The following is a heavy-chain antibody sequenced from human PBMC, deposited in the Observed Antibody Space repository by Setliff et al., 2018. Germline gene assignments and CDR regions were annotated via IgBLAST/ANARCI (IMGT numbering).Heavy chain of an antibody. CDR1: GGSISSGSYY. CDR2: IYTSGST. J-gene: IGHJ5*02. V-gene: IGHV4-61*09. CDR3: ARLDIVVVPAAQNTTARWFDP. Sequence: LSLTCTVSGGSISSGSYYWSWIRQPAGKGLEWIGHIYTSGSTNYNPSLKSRVTISVDTSKNQFSLKLSSVTAADTAVYYCARLDIVVVPAAQNTTARWFDPWGQGTLVTVSS. D-gene: IGHD2-2*03.